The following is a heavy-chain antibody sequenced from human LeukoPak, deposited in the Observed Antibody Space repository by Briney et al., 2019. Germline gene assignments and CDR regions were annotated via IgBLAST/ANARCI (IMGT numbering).Heavy chain of an antibody. CDR1: GFTFSSYW. CDR2: IKQDGSEK. J-gene: IGHJ4*02. V-gene: IGHV3-7*03. Sequence: GGSLRLSCAASGFTFSSYWMSWVRQAPGKGLEWVANIKQDGSEKYYVDSVKGRFTISRDNAKNSLSLQMNSLRAEDTALYYCAKDAFGALYYFDFWGQGTLVTVSS. D-gene: IGHD1-26*01. CDR3: AKDAFGALYYFDF.